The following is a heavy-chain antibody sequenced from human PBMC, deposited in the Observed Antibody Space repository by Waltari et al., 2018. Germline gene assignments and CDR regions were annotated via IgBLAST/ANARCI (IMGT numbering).Heavy chain of an antibody. CDR2: IMPDISET. Sequence: QVQLEQSGAEAKKPGSSVRVSCRASGGTFTSDCVNWVRQAPGKGLEWMGRIMPDISETNYAVKFQGRITIVADQSTGAVYMELSSLRPDDTAVYYCAGGDGGYYYHKLDVWGQGTAVTVSS. J-gene: IGHJ6*02. CDR3: AGGDGGYYYHKLDV. D-gene: IGHD3-22*01. CDR1: GGTFTSDC. V-gene: IGHV1-69*02.